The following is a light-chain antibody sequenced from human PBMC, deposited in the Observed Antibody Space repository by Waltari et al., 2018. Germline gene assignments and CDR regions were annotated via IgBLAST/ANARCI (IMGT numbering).Light chain of an antibody. J-gene: IGLJ2*01. Sequence: QSALTQPASMSWSPGQSVTISRTGTSRDVGVYDHVSWYQQHPGKAPKLVIYDVTNRPSGISDRFSGSKSGTTASLSISGLQAEDEADYFCSSWTTSDTRKVIFGGGTKLTVL. CDR1: SRDVGVYDH. V-gene: IGLV2-14*03. CDR3: SSWTTSDTRKVI. CDR2: DVT.